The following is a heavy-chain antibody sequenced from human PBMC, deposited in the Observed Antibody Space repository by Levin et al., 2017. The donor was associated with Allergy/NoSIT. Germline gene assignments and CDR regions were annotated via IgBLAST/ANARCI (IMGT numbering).Heavy chain of an antibody. D-gene: IGHD2-15*01. CDR3: ARQLYSYSSGWFDL. CDR2: VSHDGRNK. CDR1: GFTFSNYA. V-gene: IGHV3-30*04. J-gene: IGHJ5*02. Sequence: GGSLRLFCAASGFTFSNYAMHWVRQAPGKGLEWVALVSHDGRNKDFADSVKGRFTISRDNPKNTMYLEVNSLRVEDTAIYYCARQLYSYSSGWFDLWGQGTLVTVSS.